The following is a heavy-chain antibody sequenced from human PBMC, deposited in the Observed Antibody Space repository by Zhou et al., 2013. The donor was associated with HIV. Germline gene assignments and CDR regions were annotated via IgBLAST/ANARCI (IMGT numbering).Heavy chain of an antibody. CDR2: MNPNSGNT. V-gene: IGHV1-8*01. Sequence: QVQLVQSGAEVKKPGASVKVSCKASGYTFTSYDINWVRQATGQGLEWMGWMNPNSGNTGYAQKFQGRVTMTRNTSISTAYMELSSLRSEDTAVYYCARGLVLRYFDWSPNFDYWGQGTLVTVSS. CDR3: ARGLVLRYFDWSPNFDY. J-gene: IGHJ4*02. D-gene: IGHD3-9*01. CDR1: GYTFTSYD.